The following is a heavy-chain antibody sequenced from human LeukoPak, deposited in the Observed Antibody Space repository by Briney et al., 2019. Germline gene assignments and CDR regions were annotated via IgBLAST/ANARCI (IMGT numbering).Heavy chain of an antibody. CDR1: GFTYDDYA. D-gene: IGHD6-19*01. CDR2: ISWNSGNI. J-gene: IGHJ3*02. V-gene: IGHV3-9*03. CDR3: AKGKFLLQSVAGHDAFDI. Sequence: GGSLRLSCAASGFTYDDYAMHWVRQAPGKGLEWVSGISWNSGNIGHADSVKGRFTISRDNAKNSLYLQMNSLRAEDMALYYCAKGKFLLQSVAGHDAFDIWGQGTMVTVSS.